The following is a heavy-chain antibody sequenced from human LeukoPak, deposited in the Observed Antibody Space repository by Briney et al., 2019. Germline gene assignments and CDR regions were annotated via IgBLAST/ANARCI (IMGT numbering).Heavy chain of an antibody. CDR2: IIPIFGTA. Sequence: SVKVSCKASGGTFSSYAISWVRQAPGQRLEWMGRIIPIFGTANYAQKFQGRVTITTDESTSTAYMELSSLRSEDTAVYYCARSQWFGELSPYDFDYWGQGTLVTVSS. D-gene: IGHD3-10*01. J-gene: IGHJ4*02. CDR3: ARSQWFGELSPYDFDY. CDR1: GGTFSSYA. V-gene: IGHV1-69*05.